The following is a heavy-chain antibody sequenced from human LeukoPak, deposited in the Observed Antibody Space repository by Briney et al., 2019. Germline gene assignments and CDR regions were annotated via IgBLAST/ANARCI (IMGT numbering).Heavy chain of an antibody. CDR3: AKDNIAAAGGFDY. J-gene: IGHJ4*02. CDR1: GFTFSTSW. CDR2: IKGDGSVQ. Sequence: PGGSLRLSCVASGFTFSTSWMNWVRQAPGKGLEWVANIKGDGSVQSYVDSVKGRFTISRDNAKNSLFLQMNSLRAEDTAVYYCAKDNIAAAGGFDYWGQGTLVTVSS. V-gene: IGHV3-7*01. D-gene: IGHD6-13*01.